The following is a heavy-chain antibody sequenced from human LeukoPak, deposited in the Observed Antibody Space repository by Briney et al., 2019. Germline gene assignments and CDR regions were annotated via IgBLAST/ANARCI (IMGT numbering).Heavy chain of an antibody. CDR2: ISYDGSNK. D-gene: IGHD3-10*01. Sequence: PGGSLRLSCAASGFTFSSYAMHWVRQAPGKGLEWVAVISYDGSNKYYADSVKGRFTISRDNSKNTLYLQMNSLRAEDTAVYYCARSPMVWFGDNYFDYWGQGTLVTVSS. J-gene: IGHJ4*02. CDR1: GFTFSSYA. CDR3: ARSPMVWFGDNYFDY. V-gene: IGHV3-30*04.